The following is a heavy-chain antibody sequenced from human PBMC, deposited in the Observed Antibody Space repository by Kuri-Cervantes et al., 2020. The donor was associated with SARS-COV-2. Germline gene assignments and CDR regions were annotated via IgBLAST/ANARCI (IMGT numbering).Heavy chain of an antibody. J-gene: IGHJ4*02. CDR3: ARRHEIVPDY. CDR1: GGSISSSSYY. Sequence: SETLSLTCTVSGGSISSSSYYWGWIRQPPGKGLEWIGSIYYSGSTYYNPSVKSRVTISVDTSKNLFSLKLSSVTAADTAVYCCARRHEIVPDYWGQGTLVTVSS. V-gene: IGHV4-39*07. D-gene: IGHD2/OR15-2a*01. CDR2: IYYSGST.